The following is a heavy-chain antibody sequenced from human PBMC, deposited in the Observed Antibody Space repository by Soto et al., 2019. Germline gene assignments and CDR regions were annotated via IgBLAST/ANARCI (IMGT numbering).Heavy chain of an antibody. CDR3: ARVGKQQLGVDAFDI. CDR1: GYTFTGYY. J-gene: IGHJ3*02. D-gene: IGHD6-13*01. CDR2: INPNSGGT. V-gene: IGHV1-2*02. Sequence: GASVKVSCKASGYTFTGYYMHWVRQAPGQGLEWMGWINPNSGGTNYAQKFQGRVTMTRDTSISTAYMELSRLRSDDTAVYYCARVGKQQLGVDAFDIWGQGTMVTVSS.